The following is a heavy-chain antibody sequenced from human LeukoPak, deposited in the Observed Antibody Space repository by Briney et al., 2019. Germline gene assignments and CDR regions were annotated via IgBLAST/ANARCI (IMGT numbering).Heavy chain of an antibody. J-gene: IGHJ4*02. CDR3: ARDVRPGY. Sequence: GGSLRLSCAASGFTFSRYWMSWVRQSPGEGLEWVANIKQDGTEKYYMDCVKGRFSISRDNAKNSLYLQMNALRAEDTAVYYCARDVRPGYWGQGTLVSVST. CDR2: IKQDGTEK. CDR1: GFTFSRYW. D-gene: IGHD6-6*01. V-gene: IGHV3-7*04.